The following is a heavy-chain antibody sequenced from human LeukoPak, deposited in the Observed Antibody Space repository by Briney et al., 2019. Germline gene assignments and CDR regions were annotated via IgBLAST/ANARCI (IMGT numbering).Heavy chain of an antibody. CDR3: ARKPLSGGYGGTIDY. Sequence: GGSLRLSCATSGFTLSSYWMHWVRQVPGKGLEWLSRINNDGVSTSYADSVKGGFTISRDNAKNTLYLQMNSLRAEDTAIYYCARKPLSGGYGGTIDYWGQGTLVTVSS. CDR2: INNDGVST. CDR1: GFTLSSYW. D-gene: IGHD5-12*01. J-gene: IGHJ4*02. V-gene: IGHV3-74*01.